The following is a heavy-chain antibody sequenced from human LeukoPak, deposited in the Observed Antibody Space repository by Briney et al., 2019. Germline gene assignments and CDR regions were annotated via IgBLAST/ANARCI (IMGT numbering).Heavy chain of an antibody. CDR3: ARAPRADDNWFDP. D-gene: IGHD5-24*01. V-gene: IGHV3-23*01. CDR1: GFTFSSYA. CDR2: ISGSGGST. Sequence: GGSLRLSCAASGFTFSSYAMSWVRQAPGKGLEWVSAISGSGGSTYYADPVKGRFTISRDNAKNSLYLQMNSLRAEDTAVYYCARAPRADDNWFDPWGQGTLVTVSS. J-gene: IGHJ5*02.